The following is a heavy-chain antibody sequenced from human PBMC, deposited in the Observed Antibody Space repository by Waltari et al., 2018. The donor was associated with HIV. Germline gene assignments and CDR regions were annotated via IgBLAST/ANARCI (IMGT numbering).Heavy chain of an antibody. CDR1: GYTFTNYW. Sequence: EVQLVQSGAEVRKSGESLKISCKASGYTFTNYWIAWVRQMSGEGLEWMGIIFPFDSDTRYNASFEGQITISADKSLATAYWEGSNLNASDAAIYYCARLFYDDTTGYINNAFDIWGQGTVVT. CDR2: IFPFDSDT. V-gene: IGHV5-51*03. CDR3: ARLFYDDTTGYINNAFDI. J-gene: IGHJ3*02. D-gene: IGHD3-22*01.